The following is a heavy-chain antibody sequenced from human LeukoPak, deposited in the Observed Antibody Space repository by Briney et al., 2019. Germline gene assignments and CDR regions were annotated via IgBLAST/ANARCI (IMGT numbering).Heavy chain of an antibody. V-gene: IGHV4-59*01. CDR3: VRITQNSYYYYMDV. J-gene: IGHJ6*03. Sequence: SETLSLTCTVSGGSISSYYWSWIRQPPGKGLEWIGYIYYSGSTNYNPSLKSRVTISVDTSKSQFSLKLSSVTAADTAVYYCVRITQNSYYYYMDVWGKGTTVTVSS. CDR2: IYYSGST. CDR1: GGSISSYY.